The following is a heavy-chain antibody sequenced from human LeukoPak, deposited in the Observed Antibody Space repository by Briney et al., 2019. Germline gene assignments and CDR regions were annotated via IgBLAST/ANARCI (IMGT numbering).Heavy chain of an antibody. CDR1: GFSLSTSGMR. J-gene: IGHJ4*02. D-gene: IGHD3-22*01. CDR2: IDWDDDK. V-gene: IGHV2-70*04. CDR3: ARGYYDSSGYGLDY. Sequence: SGPTLVNPTQTLTLTCTFSGFSLSTSGMRVSWIRQPPGKALEWLARIDWDDDKFYSTTLKTRLTISKDTSKNQVVLTMTNMDPVDTATYYCARGYYDSSGYGLDYWGQGTLVTVSS.